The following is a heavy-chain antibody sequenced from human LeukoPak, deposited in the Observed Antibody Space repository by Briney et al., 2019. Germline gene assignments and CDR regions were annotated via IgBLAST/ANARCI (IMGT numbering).Heavy chain of an antibody. CDR3: AKDMREFEYQLPYVDY. D-gene: IGHD2-2*02. CDR2: ISGSGGST. J-gene: IGHJ4*02. V-gene: IGHV3-23*01. Sequence: GGSLRLSCAASGFTFSSYAMSWVRQAPGKGLEWVSAISGSGGSTYYADSVKGRFTISRDNSKNTLYLQMNSLRAEDTAVYYCAKDMREFEYQLPYVDYWGQGTLATVSS. CDR1: GFTFSSYA.